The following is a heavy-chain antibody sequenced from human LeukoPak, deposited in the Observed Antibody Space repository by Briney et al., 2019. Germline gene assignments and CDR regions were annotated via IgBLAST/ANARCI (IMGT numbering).Heavy chain of an antibody. J-gene: IGHJ6*03. CDR3: AREGIAAAGGYMDV. CDR1: GGTFSSYA. V-gene: IGHV1-69*05. D-gene: IGHD6-13*01. CDR2: IISIFGTA. Sequence: GASVKVSCKASGGTFSSYAISWVRQAPGQELEWMGGIISIFGTANYAQKFQGRVTITTDEYTSTAYMELSSLRSEDTAVYYCAREGIAAAGGYMDVWGKGTTVTVSS.